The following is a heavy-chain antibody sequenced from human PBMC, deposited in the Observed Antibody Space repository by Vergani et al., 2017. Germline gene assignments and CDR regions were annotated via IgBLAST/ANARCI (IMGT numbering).Heavy chain of an antibody. CDR3: AASGSYGVGFDAFDI. Sequence: QVQLVESGGGVVQPGRSLRLSCAASGFTFSSYGMHWVRQAPGKGLEWVAVISYDGSNNYYADSVKGRFTISRDNSKNTLYLQMNSLRAEDTAVYYCAASGSYGVGFDAFDIWGQGTMVTVSS. CDR2: ISYDGSNN. J-gene: IGHJ3*02. D-gene: IGHD1-26*01. CDR1: GFTFSSYG. V-gene: IGHV3-30*03.